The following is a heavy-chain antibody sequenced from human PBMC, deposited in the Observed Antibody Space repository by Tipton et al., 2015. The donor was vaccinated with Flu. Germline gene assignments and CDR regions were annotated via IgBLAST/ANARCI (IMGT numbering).Heavy chain of an antibody. CDR3: AEGYCSGGSCYLSY. CDR1: GGSISSYY. J-gene: IGHJ4*02. D-gene: IGHD2-15*01. V-gene: IGHV4-59*01. Sequence: TLSLTCTVSGGSISSYYWSWIRQPPGKELEWIGYIYYSGSTNYNPYLKCRVTISVDTSKNQFSLKLSSVTAADTAVYYCAEGYCSGGSCYLSYWGQGTLVTVSS. CDR2: IYYSGST.